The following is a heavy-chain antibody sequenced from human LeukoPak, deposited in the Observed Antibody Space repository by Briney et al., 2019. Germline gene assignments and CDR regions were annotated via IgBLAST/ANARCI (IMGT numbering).Heavy chain of an antibody. CDR1: GFTFSSYA. J-gene: IGHJ4*02. Sequence: HPGGSLRLSCAASGFTFSSYAMSWVRQAPGKGLEWVSAISGSGGSTYYADSVKGRFTISRDNSKNTLYLQMNSLRAEDTAVYYCAKVISGADCFFDYWGQGTLVTVSS. CDR2: ISGSGGST. D-gene: IGHD2-21*01. CDR3: AKVISGADCFFDY. V-gene: IGHV3-23*01.